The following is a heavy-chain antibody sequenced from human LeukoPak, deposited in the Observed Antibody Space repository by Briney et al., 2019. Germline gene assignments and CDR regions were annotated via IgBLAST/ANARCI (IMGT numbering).Heavy chain of an antibody. Sequence: SETLSLTCTVSGGSISSYYWGWIRQPPGKGLEWIGYIYYSGSTNYNPSLKSRVTISVDTSKNQFSLKLSSVTAADTAVYYCARRNLYYYYGMDVWGQGTTVTVSS. D-gene: IGHD2/OR15-2a*01. CDR1: GGSISSYY. CDR3: ARRNLYYYYGMDV. J-gene: IGHJ6*02. CDR2: IYYSGST. V-gene: IGHV4-59*08.